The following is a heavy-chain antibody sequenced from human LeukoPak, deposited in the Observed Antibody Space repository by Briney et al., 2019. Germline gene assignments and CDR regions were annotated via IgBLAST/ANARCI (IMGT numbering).Heavy chain of an antibody. CDR3: ARVSGTDTAMVTNPGDDY. Sequence: ASVKVSCKASGYTFTSYGISWVRQAPGQGLEWMGWISAYNGNTNYAQKLQGRVTMTTDTSTSTAYMELRSLRSEDTAVYYCARVSGTDTAMVTNPGDDYWGQGTLVTVSS. V-gene: IGHV1-18*01. D-gene: IGHD5-18*01. CDR1: GYTFTSYG. J-gene: IGHJ4*02. CDR2: ISAYNGNT.